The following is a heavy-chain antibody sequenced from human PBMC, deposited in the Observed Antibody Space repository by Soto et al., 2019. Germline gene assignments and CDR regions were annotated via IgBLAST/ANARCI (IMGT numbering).Heavy chain of an antibody. Sequence: SETLSLTCTVSGGSISSSSYYWGWIRQPPGKGLEWIGSIYYSGSTYYNPSLKSRVTISVDTSKNQFSLKLSSVTAADTAVYYCARHPVVAATRSTYYYYMDVWGKGTTVTVSS. V-gene: IGHV4-39*01. CDR2: IYYSGST. J-gene: IGHJ6*03. CDR3: ARHPVVAATRSTYYYYMDV. CDR1: GGSISSSSYY. D-gene: IGHD2-15*01.